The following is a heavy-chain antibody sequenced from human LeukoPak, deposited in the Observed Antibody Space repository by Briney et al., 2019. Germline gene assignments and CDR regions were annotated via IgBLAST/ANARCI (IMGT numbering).Heavy chain of an antibody. CDR3: ARDLAIQLWTTQIYYYYGMDV. CDR1: GGSISSYY. D-gene: IGHD5-18*01. V-gene: IGHV4-4*07. CDR2: IYTSGST. J-gene: IGHJ6*02. Sequence: SETLSLTCTVSGGSISSYYWSWIRQPAGKGLEWIGRIYTSGSTNYNPSLKSRVTMSVDTSKNQFSLKLSSVTAADTAVYYCARDLAIQLWTTQIYYYYGMDVWGQGTTVTVSS.